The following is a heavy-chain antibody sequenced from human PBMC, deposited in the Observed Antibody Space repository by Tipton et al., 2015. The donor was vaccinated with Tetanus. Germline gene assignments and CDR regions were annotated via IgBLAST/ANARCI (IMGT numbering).Heavy chain of an antibody. V-gene: IGHV5-51*01. J-gene: IGHJ4*02. CDR3: ARAHCTDGVCNFDF. D-gene: IGHD2-8*01. CDR1: GYIFNNYW. CDR2: IYPGDSDT. Sequence: QLVQSGGEVKKPGESLKISCKGSGYIFNNYWIGWVRQKPGKGLEWMGFIYPGDSDTRYSPSFQGQVTISVDNSINTAYLQWGSLKASDSSMFYCARAHCTDGVCNFDFWGQGALVTVAS.